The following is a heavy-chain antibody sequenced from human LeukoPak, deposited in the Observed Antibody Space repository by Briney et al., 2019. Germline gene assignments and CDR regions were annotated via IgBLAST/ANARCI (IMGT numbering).Heavy chain of an antibody. CDR3: ARGNYGGNSAPFDY. D-gene: IGHD4-23*01. Sequence: PGGSLRLSCAASGFTFSSYWMSWVRQAPGKGLEWVANIKQDGSEKYYVDSVKGRFTISRDNAKNSPYLQMNSLRAEDTAVYYCARGNYGGNSAPFDYWGQGTLVTVSS. CDR2: IKQDGSEK. V-gene: IGHV3-7*01. J-gene: IGHJ4*02. CDR1: GFTFSSYW.